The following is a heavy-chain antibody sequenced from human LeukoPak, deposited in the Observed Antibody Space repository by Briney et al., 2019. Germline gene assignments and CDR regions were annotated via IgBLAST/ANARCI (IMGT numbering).Heavy chain of an antibody. CDR1: GFTFSSYS. CDR3: ARESGWSYYFDY. CDR2: ISSSSSYI. D-gene: IGHD6-19*01. V-gene: IGHV3-21*01. Sequence: PGGSLRLSCADSGFTFSSYSMNWVRQAPGKGLEWVSSISSSSSYIYYADSVKGRFTISRDNAKNSLYLQMNSLRAEDTAVYYCARESGWSYYFDYWGQGTLVTVSS. J-gene: IGHJ4*02.